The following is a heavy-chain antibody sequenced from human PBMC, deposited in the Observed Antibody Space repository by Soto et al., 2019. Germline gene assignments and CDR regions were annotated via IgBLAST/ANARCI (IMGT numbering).Heavy chain of an antibody. CDR3: AKDLSLYCSSTRCPLIDYYYYGMDV. CDR1: GFTFSSYG. Sequence: GGSLRLSCAASGFTFSSYGMHWVRQAPGKGLERVAVISYDGSNKYYADSVKGRFTISRDNSKNTLYLQMNSLRAEGTAVYYCAKDLSLYCSSTRCPLIDYYYYGMDVWGQGTTVTCSS. J-gene: IGHJ6*02. V-gene: IGHV3-30*18. D-gene: IGHD2-2*01. CDR2: ISYDGSNK.